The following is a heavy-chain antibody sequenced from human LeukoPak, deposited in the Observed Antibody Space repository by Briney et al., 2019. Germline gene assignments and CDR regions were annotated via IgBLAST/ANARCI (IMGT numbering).Heavy chain of an antibody. D-gene: IGHD6-19*01. J-gene: IGHJ4*02. V-gene: IGHV4-38-2*01. CDR1: GYSISSGY. Sequence: SETLSLTCAVSGYSISSGYWGWIRQPPGEGLEWIGAISNTGDTYYKPSLKSRLIISLDTLKNHFSLNLISVTAADTAVYYCARAPGSGWSDWGRGTLVTVSS. CDR3: ARAPGSGWSD. CDR2: ISNTGDT.